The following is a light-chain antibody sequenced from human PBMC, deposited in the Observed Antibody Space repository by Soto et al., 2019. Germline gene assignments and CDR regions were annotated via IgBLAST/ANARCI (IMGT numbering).Light chain of an antibody. CDR1: QNIDNY. Sequence: DIQMTQSPSSLSASVGDRVTITCRASQNIDNYLNWYHQKPGKAPDLLIFTASSLQSGVPSRFAGSGSGTHFTLTISSLPPEDIGAYYCQQSLSTPIYSFGQGTKVDIK. J-gene: IGKJ2*03. V-gene: IGKV1-39*01. CDR2: TAS. CDR3: QQSLSTPIYS.